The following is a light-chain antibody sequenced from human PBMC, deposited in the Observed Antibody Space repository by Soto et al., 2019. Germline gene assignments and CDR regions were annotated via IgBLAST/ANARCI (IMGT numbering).Light chain of an antibody. J-gene: IGLJ1*01. CDR3: GAWESSLNPYV. CDR1: SFNIGNNY. Sequence: QSVLTQPPSVSAAPGQKVIISCSGSSFNIGNNYVSWYQQLPGTAPKLLIYDNNKRPSGIPDRFSGSKSGTSATLAMTGLQTADEADYYCGAWESSLNPYVFGTGTKVTVL. V-gene: IGLV1-51*01. CDR2: DNN.